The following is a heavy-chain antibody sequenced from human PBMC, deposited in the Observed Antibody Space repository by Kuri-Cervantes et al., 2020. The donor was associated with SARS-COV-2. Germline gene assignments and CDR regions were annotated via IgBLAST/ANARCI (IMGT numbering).Heavy chain of an antibody. Sequence: LSLTCAASGFTFSSYGMHWVRQAPGKGLEWVAFIRYDGSNKYYADSVKGRFTISRDNSKNTLYLQMNSLRAEDTAVYYCARGHGGGFVVVTATRGGPANSQHWGQGTLVTVSS. CDR3: ARGHGGGFVVVTATRGGPANSQH. D-gene: IGHD2-21*02. V-gene: IGHV3-30*02. CDR1: GFTFSSYG. CDR2: IRYDGSNK. J-gene: IGHJ1*01.